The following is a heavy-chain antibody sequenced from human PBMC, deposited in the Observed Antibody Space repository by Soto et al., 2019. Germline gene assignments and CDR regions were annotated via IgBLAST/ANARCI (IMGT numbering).Heavy chain of an antibody. D-gene: IGHD6-13*01. V-gene: IGHV6-1*01. J-gene: IGHJ5*02. Sequence: SQTLSLTCAISGDSVSSNSAAWNWIRQSPSRGLEWLGRTYYRSKWYNDYAVSVKSRITINPDTSKNQFSRQLNSVTPEDTAVYYWARGPNSSIWCWFDPWGQGTLVTVSS. CDR3: ARGPNSSIWCWFDP. CDR2: TYYRSKWYN. CDR1: GDSVSSNSAA.